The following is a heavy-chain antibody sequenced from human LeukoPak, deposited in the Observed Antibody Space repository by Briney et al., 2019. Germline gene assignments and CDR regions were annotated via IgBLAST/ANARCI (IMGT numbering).Heavy chain of an antibody. CDR1: GGSISGYY. J-gene: IGHJ4*02. CDR2: ITYSGST. CDR3: ARHGSSYSFDC. Sequence: SETLSLTCTVSGGSISGYYWSWVRRPPGKGLEWIDYITYSGSTNYNPSLKSRVTMSVDTSKNQFSLRLSSVTAADTAVYYCARHGSSYSFDCWGQGILVTVSS. D-gene: IGHD6-13*01. V-gene: IGHV4-59*08.